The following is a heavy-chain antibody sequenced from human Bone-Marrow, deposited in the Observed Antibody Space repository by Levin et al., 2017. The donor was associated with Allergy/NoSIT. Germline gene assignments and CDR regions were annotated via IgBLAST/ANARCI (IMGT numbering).Heavy chain of an antibody. V-gene: IGHV1-46*01. CDR1: GYTFINHY. D-gene: IGHD2-15*01. CDR2: IDPSAGST. Sequence: GESLKISCKASGYTFINHYLHWVRQAPGQGLEWMGIIDPSAGSTSYAQKFQGRVTMTRDTSTSTVYMELSSLRSEDTAVYYCARGGGSASCYHCNWFDPWGQGTLVTVSS. CDR3: ARGGGSASCYHCNWFDP. J-gene: IGHJ5*02.